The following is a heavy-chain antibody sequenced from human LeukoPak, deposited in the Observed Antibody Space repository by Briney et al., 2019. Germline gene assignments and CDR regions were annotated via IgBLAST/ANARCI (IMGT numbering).Heavy chain of an antibody. CDR3: ARTNSNSYYYYFLAV. J-gene: IGHJ6*03. D-gene: IGHD1-1*01. CDR2: IYYSGST. V-gene: IGHV4-59*08. Sequence: PSETLSLTCTVSGGSLNNYYWSWIPQPPGKGLEWIGYIYYSGSTNYNPSPKSRVIISVDTSKNQSSLQLTTVNAADTAVNYCARTNSNSYYYYFLAVWGKGTTVTVSS. CDR1: GGSLNNYY.